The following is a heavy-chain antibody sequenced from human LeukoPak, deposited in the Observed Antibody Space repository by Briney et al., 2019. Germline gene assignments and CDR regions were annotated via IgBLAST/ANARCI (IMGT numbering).Heavy chain of an antibody. CDR1: GGSFSDYY. Sequence: PSETLSLTCGVYGGSFSDYYWSWIRQPPGKGLEWIGEINHSGSTNYNPSLKSRVTISVNPSKNQFPLKVNSVTAADTAVYYCARRGYTYGWGWFDPWGQGTLVTVSS. D-gene: IGHD5-18*01. J-gene: IGHJ5*02. CDR2: INHSGST. CDR3: ARRGYTYGWGWFDP. V-gene: IGHV4-34*01.